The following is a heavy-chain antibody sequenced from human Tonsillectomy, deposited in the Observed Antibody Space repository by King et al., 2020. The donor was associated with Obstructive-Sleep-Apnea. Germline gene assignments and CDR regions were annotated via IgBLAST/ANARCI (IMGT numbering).Heavy chain of an antibody. Sequence: VQLVESGGGVVQPGRSLRLSCAASGFTFSSYGMHWVRQAPGKGLEWVAFIMYGGSNKYYADSVKGRFTISRDNSKNTLSLQMDSLRAEDTAVYYCAKDWGQAYFDYWGQGTLVTVSS. D-gene: IGHD3-16*01. J-gene: IGHJ4*02. CDR3: AKDWGQAYFDY. CDR1: GFTFSSYG. V-gene: IGHV3-33*03. CDR2: IMYGGSNK.